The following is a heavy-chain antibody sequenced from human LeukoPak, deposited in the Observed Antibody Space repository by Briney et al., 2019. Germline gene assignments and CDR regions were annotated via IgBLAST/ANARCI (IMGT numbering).Heavy chain of an antibody. Sequence: ASVKVSCKVSGYTLTELSMHWVRQAPGKGLEWMGGFDPEDGETIYAQKFQGRATMTEDTSTDTAYMELSSLRSEDTAVYYCATLGYCSSTSCSDFGYWGQGTLVTVSS. CDR2: FDPEDGET. CDR3: ATLGYCSSTSCSDFGY. V-gene: IGHV1-24*01. J-gene: IGHJ4*02. CDR1: GYTLTELS. D-gene: IGHD2-2*01.